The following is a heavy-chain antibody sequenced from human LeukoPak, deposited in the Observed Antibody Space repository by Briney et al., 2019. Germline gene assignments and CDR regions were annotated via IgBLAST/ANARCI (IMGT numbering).Heavy chain of an antibody. CDR3: AKGKLVQGYYYGMDV. CDR1: GYTFTGYY. J-gene: IGHJ6*02. Sequence: ASVKVSCKASGYTFTGYYMHSVRQAPGQGLEWMGWINPNSGGTNYAQKFQGRVTMTRDTSISTAYMELSRLRSDDTAVYYCAKGKLVQGYYYGMDVWGQGTTVTVSS. CDR2: INPNSGGT. D-gene: IGHD6-13*01. V-gene: IGHV1-2*02.